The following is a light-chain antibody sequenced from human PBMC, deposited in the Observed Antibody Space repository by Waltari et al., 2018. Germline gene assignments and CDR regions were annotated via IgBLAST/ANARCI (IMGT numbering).Light chain of an antibody. CDR2: WAS. CDR1: QGVLYSSNNKNY. CDR3: QQYYSTPPRT. J-gene: IGKJ2*01. V-gene: IGKV4-1*01. Sequence: DIVMTQSPDSLAVSLGERATINCKSSQGVLYSSNNKNYLAWYQQKPGPPPKLLIYWASTREAGVPDRFTGSGSWTDFTLTISSLQAEDVAVYYCQQYYSTPPRTFGQGTKLEIK.